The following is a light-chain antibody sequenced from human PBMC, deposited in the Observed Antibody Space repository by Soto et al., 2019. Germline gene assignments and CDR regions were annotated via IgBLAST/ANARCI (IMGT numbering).Light chain of an antibody. CDR2: GAS. J-gene: IGKJ1*01. V-gene: IGKV3-20*01. Sequence: EIVLTQSPGTLSLSPGERATLSCRASQSVSSSYLAWYQQKPGQAPRLLIYGASSRATGIPDRFSGSGSGTDFTLTISRLEPEDCAEYYCQQYGSSPETFGQGTKVEIK. CDR1: QSVSSSY. CDR3: QQYGSSPET.